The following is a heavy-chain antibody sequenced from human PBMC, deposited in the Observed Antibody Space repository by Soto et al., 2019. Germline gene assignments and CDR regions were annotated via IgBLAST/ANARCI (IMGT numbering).Heavy chain of an antibody. D-gene: IGHD3-10*01. Sequence: PSETLSLTCGVSGDSISSTNYYWAWIRQPPGKGLEWIGTIYYSGTTYYKSSLKSRVTISVDTPRNQFSLRVNSVDAADTAVYFCARLDYRNYFDYWGQGTLVTV. CDR2: IYYSGTT. CDR3: ARLDYRNYFDY. J-gene: IGHJ4*02. CDR1: GDSISSTNYY. V-gene: IGHV4-39*01.